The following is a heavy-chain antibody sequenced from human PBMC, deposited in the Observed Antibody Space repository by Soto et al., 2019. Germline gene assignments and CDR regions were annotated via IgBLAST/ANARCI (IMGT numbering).Heavy chain of an antibody. V-gene: IGHV1-69*01. J-gene: IGHJ6*02. CDR2: IIPIFGTA. Sequence: QVQLVQSGAEVKKPGSSVKVSCKASGGTFSSYAISWVRQAPGQGLEWMGGIIPIFGTANYAQKFQGRVTITADESTSTAYMELSSLRSEDTAVYYCARGPGGSSVGDKAYYYYGMDVWGQGTTVTVSS. D-gene: IGHD6-6*01. CDR3: ARGPGGSSVGDKAYYYYGMDV. CDR1: GGTFSSYA.